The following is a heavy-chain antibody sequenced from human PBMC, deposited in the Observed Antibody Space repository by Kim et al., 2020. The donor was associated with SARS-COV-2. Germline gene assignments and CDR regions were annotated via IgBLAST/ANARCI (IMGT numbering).Heavy chain of an antibody. Sequence: SGTLSLTCTVSGGSISSYYWSWIRQPPGKGLEWIGYIYYSGSTKYNPSLKSRVTISVETSKNQFSLKLSSVTAADTAVYYCARDRDSSGFDYFDYWGQGTLVTVSS. CDR1: GGSISSYY. D-gene: IGHD3-22*01. CDR3: ARDRDSSGFDYFDY. J-gene: IGHJ4*02. CDR2: IYYSGST. V-gene: IGHV4-59*01.